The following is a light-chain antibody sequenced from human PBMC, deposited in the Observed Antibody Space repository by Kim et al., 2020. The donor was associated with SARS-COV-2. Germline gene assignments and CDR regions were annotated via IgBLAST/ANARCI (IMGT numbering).Light chain of an antibody. CDR3: QQYNSLSYT. J-gene: IGKJ2*01. CDR2: DAV. Sequence: DIQMTQSPSTLSASVGERVIITCRASQFISSWLAWYQQKPGEAPKLLIYDAVTLQSGVPSRFSGSGVGTEFTLTISSLQPEDFATYFCQQYNSLSYTFGQGTKLEI. CDR1: QFISSW. V-gene: IGKV1-5*01.